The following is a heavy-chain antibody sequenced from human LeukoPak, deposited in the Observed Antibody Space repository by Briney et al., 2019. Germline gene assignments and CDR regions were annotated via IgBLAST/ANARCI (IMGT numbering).Heavy chain of an antibody. CDR3: AGSRGRYYFDY. V-gene: IGHV4-34*01. Sequence: PSETLSLTCGVYAESFSGYHWTWIRLRPGKGLDWIGDIDHSGSAHYNPSLKSRVTISVDTSNKQFSLNLHSVTAADTAVYYCAGSRGRYYFDYWGQGTLVTVSS. J-gene: IGHJ4*02. CDR1: AESFSGYH. CDR2: IDHSGSA. D-gene: IGHD3-10*01.